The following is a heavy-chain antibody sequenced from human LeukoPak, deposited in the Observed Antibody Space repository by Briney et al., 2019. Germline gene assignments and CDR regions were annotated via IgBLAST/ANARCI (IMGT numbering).Heavy chain of an antibody. CDR2: IYSSGTT. CDR3: ARDLNYYDSGSFEY. J-gene: IGHJ4*02. D-gene: IGHD3-10*01. Sequence: PSETLSLTCTVSGGSISTYYWSWIRQPVGKGLEWIGRIYSSGTTTYNPSLESRVTMSVDTSKNQFSLKLTSVTAADTAVYYCARDLNYYDSGSFEYWGQGTLVTVSS. V-gene: IGHV4-4*07. CDR1: GGSISTYY.